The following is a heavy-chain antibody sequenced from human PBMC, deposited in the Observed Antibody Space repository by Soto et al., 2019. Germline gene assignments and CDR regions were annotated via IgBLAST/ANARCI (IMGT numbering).Heavy chain of an antibody. V-gene: IGHV4-59*01. J-gene: IGHJ4*02. CDR1: GGSISSYY. CDR2: IYYSGST. Sequence: SETLSLTCTVSGGSISSYYWSWIRQPPGKGLEWIGYIYYSGSTNYNPSLKSRVTISVDTSKNQFSLKLSSVTAADTAVYYCARGRARLRLGELSEFDYWGQGTLVTSPQ. CDR3: ARGRARLRLGELSEFDY. D-gene: IGHD3-16*02.